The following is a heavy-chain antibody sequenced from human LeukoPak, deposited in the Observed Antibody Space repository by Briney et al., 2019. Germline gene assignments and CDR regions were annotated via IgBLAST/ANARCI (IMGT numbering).Heavy chain of an antibody. Sequence: SETLSLTCTVSGGSISSYYWSWIRQPAGKGLEWIGRIYTSGSTNYNPSLKSRVTMSVDTSKNQFSLKLSSVTAADTAVYYCAREQLGYCSSTSCPYYYYYYMDVWGKGTTVTVSS. CDR3: AREQLGYCSSTSCPYYYYYYMDV. V-gene: IGHV4-4*07. J-gene: IGHJ6*03. CDR1: GGSISSYY. D-gene: IGHD2-2*01. CDR2: IYTSGST.